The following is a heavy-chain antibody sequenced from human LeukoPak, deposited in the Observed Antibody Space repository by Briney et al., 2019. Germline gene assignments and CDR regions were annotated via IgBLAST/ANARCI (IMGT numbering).Heavy chain of an antibody. V-gene: IGHV4-4*09. CDR1: GGSISSYY. Sequence: SETLSLTCTVSGGSISSYYWGWIRQPPGKGLEWIGYIYTSGSTNYNPSLKSRVTISVDTSKNQFSLKPSSVTAADTAVYYCARRAIYYYYMDVWGKGTTVTVSS. J-gene: IGHJ6*03. CDR2: IYTSGST. CDR3: ARRAIYYYYMDV.